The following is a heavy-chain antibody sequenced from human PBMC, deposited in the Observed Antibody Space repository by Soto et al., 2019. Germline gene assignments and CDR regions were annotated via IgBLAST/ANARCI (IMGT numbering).Heavy chain of an antibody. D-gene: IGHD2-2*01. CDR1: SGSIISDAYS. CDR2: FYYTGNT. Sequence: SETLSLTCAFSSGSIISDAYSWSWIRQSSGKGLEWIGYFYYTGNTYYNPSLKSRVTISVDTSKDQFSLKLSSATAADTAVYYCARGGFQLLPDYWGQGTLVTVS. CDR3: ARGGFQLLPDY. V-gene: IGHV4-30-2*06. J-gene: IGHJ4*02.